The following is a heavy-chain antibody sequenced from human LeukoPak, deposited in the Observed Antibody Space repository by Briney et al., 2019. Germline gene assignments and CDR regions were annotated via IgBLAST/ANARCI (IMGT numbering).Heavy chain of an antibody. J-gene: IGHJ4*02. Sequence: ASVKVSCKASGYTFTGYYMHWARQAPGQGLEWMGIINPSGGSTSYAQKFQGRVTMTRDMSTSTVYMELSSLKSEDTAVYYCARVGILYYNSDYWGQGTLVTVSS. CDR3: ARVGILYYNSDY. CDR1: GYTFTGYY. V-gene: IGHV1-46*01. CDR2: INPSGGST. D-gene: IGHD2-8*01.